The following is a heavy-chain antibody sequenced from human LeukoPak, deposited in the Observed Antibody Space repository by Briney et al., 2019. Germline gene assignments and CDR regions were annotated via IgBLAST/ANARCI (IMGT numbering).Heavy chain of an antibody. CDR2: ISGSGSGGST. Sequence: PGGSLRLSCAASGFTFSSYAMSWVRQAPGKGLEWVSNISGSGSGGSTYYADSVKGRFTISRDNSKNTLYLQMNSLRAEDTAVYYCAKRSAESSGYFDYWGQGTLVTVSS. J-gene: IGHJ4*02. CDR3: AKRSAESSGYFDY. V-gene: IGHV3-23*01. D-gene: IGHD6-19*01. CDR1: GFTFSSYA.